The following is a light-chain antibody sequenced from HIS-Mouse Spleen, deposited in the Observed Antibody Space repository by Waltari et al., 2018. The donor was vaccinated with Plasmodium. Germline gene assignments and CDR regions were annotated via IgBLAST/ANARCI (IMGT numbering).Light chain of an antibody. J-gene: IGKJ2*01. CDR3: QQYDNPPYT. Sequence: DIQMTQSPSSLSASVGDRVTITCQASQDISNYLNWYQQKPGKAPKLLIYEASNLETGVPARLSGSGSGTDFTITISSLQPEDIATYYCQQYDNPPYTFGQGTKLEIK. V-gene: IGKV1-33*01. CDR2: EAS. CDR1: QDISNY.